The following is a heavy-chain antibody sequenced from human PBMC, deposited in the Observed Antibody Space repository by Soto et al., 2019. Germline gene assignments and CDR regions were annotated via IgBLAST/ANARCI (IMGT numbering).Heavy chain of an antibody. Sequence: QVQLVQSGAEVRKRGSSVKVSCKASGGTYSSYGINWVRQAPGQGLEWMGGVIPLFGAANYAQRFQGRITITADASTSMVYMQLDSLRSEDTAVYYCAREQHDPYDARAYYFNWFDPWGQGTLATVSS. CDR3: AREQHDPYDARAYYFNWFDP. CDR2: VIPLFGAA. CDR1: GGTYSSYG. V-gene: IGHV1-69*01. D-gene: IGHD3-22*01. J-gene: IGHJ5*02.